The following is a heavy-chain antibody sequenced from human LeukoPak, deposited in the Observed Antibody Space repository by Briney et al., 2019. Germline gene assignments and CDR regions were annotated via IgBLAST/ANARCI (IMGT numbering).Heavy chain of an antibody. CDR2: IYSSGST. CDR3: ARDSSHQLLYYYYGMDV. V-gene: IGHV4-61*02. D-gene: IGHD2-2*01. J-gene: IGHJ6*02. Sequence: PSETLSLTCTVSGGSISSGSYYWSWIRQPAGKGLEWIGRIYSSGSTYYNPSLKSRVTISVDTSKNQFSLKLSSVTAADTAVYYCARDSSHQLLYYYYGMDVWGQGTTVTVSS. CDR1: GGSISSGSYY.